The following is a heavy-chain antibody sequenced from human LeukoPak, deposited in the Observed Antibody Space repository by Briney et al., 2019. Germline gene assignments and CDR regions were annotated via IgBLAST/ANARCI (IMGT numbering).Heavy chain of an antibody. V-gene: IGHV4-61*01. J-gene: IGHJ4*02. D-gene: IGHD3-22*01. CDR2: IYYSGST. CDR3: ARDLGTRYDSSGYYDY. Sequence: SETLSLTCTVSGGSVSSVSYYWSWIRQPPGKGLEWIGYIYYSGSTNYNPSLKSRVTISVDTSKNQFSLKLSSVTAADTAVYYCARDLGTRYDSSGYYDYWGQGTLVTVSS. CDR1: GGSVSSVSYY.